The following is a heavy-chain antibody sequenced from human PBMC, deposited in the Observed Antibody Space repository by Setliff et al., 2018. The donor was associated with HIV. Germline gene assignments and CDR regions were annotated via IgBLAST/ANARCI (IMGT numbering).Heavy chain of an antibody. Sequence: SLRLSCAASGFRFSSFGMHWVRQAPGKGLVWVAVASYDGSNKFYSDSVKGRFTISRDKSKNTLYLHMNSLSTEDTAVYYCAKSPSLSYSSGWYYFDYWGQGTLVTVSS. V-gene: IGHV3-30*18. CDR3: AKSPSLSYSSGWYYFDY. J-gene: IGHJ4*02. CDR1: GFRFSSFG. D-gene: IGHD6-19*01. CDR2: ASYDGSNK.